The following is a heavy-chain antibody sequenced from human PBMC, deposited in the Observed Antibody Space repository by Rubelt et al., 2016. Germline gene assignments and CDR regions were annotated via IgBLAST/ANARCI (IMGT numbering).Heavy chain of an antibody. J-gene: IGHJ4*02. V-gene: IGHV3-21*01. CDR2: ISSGGSHM. CDR1: GFTFTSYS. Sequence: VQLVESGGGLVKPGGSLRLSCAASGFTFTSYSMNWVRQAPGKGLEWVSSISSGGSHMYYVDSVKGRFTISRDNAKNSLYLQMNSLRAEDTAVYYCARDPWRGVKDYWGQGTLVTVSS. CDR3: ARDPWRGVKDY. D-gene: IGHD3-16*01.